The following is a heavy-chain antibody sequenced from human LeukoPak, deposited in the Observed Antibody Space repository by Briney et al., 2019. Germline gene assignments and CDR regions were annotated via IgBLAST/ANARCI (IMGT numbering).Heavy chain of an antibody. V-gene: IGHV3-48*03. Sequence: GGSLRLSCAASGFTFSSYEMNWVRQAPGKGLEWVSYISSSGSTIYYADSVKGRFTISRDNAKNSLYLQMNSLRAEDTAVYYCASFCNGGNNQRRLGELTCLPFDYWGQGTLVTVSS. D-gene: IGHD3-16*02. CDR2: ISSSGSTI. CDR1: GFTFSSYE. CDR3: ASFCNGGNNQRRLGELTCLPFDY. J-gene: IGHJ4*02.